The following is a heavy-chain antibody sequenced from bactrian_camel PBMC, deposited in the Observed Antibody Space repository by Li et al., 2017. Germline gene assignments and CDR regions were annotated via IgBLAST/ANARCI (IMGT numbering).Heavy chain of an antibody. Sequence: QVQLVESGGGSVQAGGSLRLSCAASGYTGRSCMGWFRQAPGNEREGVAVIGMYGSTTYADSVKGRFTISEDNAKHTLYLQMDSLKPEDTAMYYCAATMGDYALGVSLSPGKCEETDFGWWGQGTQVTVS. CDR2: IGMYGST. V-gene: IGHV3S55*01. J-gene: IGHJ6*01. CDR3: AATMGDYALGVSLSPGKCEETDFGW. D-gene: IGHD5*01. CDR1: GYTGRSC.